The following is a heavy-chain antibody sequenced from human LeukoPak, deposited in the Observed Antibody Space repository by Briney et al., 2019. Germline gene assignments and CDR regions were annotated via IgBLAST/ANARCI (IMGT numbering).Heavy chain of an antibody. CDR2: ISSSSSYT. J-gene: IGHJ3*02. D-gene: IGHD3-10*01. CDR1: GFTLSDYY. CDR3: ARDPSRGKYGSGPHTDAFDI. Sequence: GGSLRLSCAASGFTLSDYYMSWIRQAPGKGLEWVSYISSSSSYTNYADSVKGRFTISRDNAKNSLYLQMNSLRAEDTAVYYCARDPSRGKYGSGPHTDAFDIWGQGTMVTVSS. V-gene: IGHV3-11*06.